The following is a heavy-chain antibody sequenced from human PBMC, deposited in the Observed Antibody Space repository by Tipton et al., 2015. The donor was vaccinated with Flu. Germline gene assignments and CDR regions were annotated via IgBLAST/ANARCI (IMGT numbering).Heavy chain of an antibody. CDR3: ARVGYCSSTSCYYYYYYYMDV. Sequence: QSGAEVKKPGASVKVSCKASGYTFTSYGISWVRQAPGQGLEWMGWISAYNGNTNYAQKLQGRVTMTTDTSTSTAYMELRSLRSDDTAVYYCARVGYCSSTSCYYYYYYYMDVWGKGTTVTVSS. V-gene: IGHV1-18*04. D-gene: IGHD2-2*03. CDR2: ISAYNGNT. J-gene: IGHJ6*03. CDR1: GYTFTSYG.